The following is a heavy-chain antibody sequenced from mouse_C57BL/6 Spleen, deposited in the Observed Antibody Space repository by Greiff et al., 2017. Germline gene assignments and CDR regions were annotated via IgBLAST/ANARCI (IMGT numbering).Heavy chain of an antibody. V-gene: IGHV1-69*01. D-gene: IGHD3-2*02. J-gene: IGHJ3*01. CDR1: GYTFTSYW. CDR3: ARPGDSSGYGWFAY. Sequence: QVQLQQPGAELVMPGASVKLSCKASGYTFTSYWMHWVKQRPGQGLEWIGEIDPSDSYTNYNQKFKGKSTLTVDKSSSTAYMQLSSLTSEDSAVXYCARPGDSSGYGWFAYWGQGTLVTVSA. CDR2: IDPSDSYT.